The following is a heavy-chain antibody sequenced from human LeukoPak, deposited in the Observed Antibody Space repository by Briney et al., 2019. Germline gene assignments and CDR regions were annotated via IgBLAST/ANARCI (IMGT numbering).Heavy chain of an antibody. CDR3: ARRPASGSVLDC. CDR1: GFSISSYW. Sequence: GGSLRLSCAASGFSISSYWLCWVRQAPGKGLVWVSRINTDGSSISYADSVKGRFTISRVNAKNTLYLQMNSLRAEDTAVYYCARRPASGSVLDCWGQGTLVTVSS. V-gene: IGHV3-74*01. D-gene: IGHD6-13*01. CDR2: INTDGSSI. J-gene: IGHJ4*02.